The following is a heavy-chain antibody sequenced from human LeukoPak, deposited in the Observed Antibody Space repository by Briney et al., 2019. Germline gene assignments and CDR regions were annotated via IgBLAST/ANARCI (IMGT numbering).Heavy chain of an antibody. J-gene: IGHJ6*02. D-gene: IGHD3-10*01. CDR1: GYSFTSYW. CDR2: IYPSDSDT. Sequence: GESLKISCKGSGYSFTSYWIGWVRQMPGKGLEWMGIIYPSDSDTRYSPSFQGQVTISADKSISTAYLQWSSLKASDTAMYFCARQYYGSGGLYFYFGMDVWGQGTTVTVSS. CDR3: ARQYYGSGGLYFYFGMDV. V-gene: IGHV5-51*01.